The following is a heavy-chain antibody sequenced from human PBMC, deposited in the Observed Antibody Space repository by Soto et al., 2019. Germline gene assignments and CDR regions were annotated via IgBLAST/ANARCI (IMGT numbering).Heavy chain of an antibody. CDR1: GFTVSTKY. CDR3: ARDPWAADY. J-gene: IGHJ4*02. Sequence: EVQLVESGGGLVQPGGSLRLSCAASGFTVSTKYMSWVRQAPGQGLEWVSVIYSGGSTFYADSVRGRFTISRDNSKNTVNIQMNSLRDEDTAVYYCARDPWAADYWGQGTLVPVSS. D-gene: IGHD3-16*01. V-gene: IGHV3-66*01. CDR2: IYSGGST.